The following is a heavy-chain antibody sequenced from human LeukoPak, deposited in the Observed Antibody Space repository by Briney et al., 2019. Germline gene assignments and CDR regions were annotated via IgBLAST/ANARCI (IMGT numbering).Heavy chain of an antibody. V-gene: IGHV4-4*07. D-gene: IGHD3-3*01. J-gene: IGHJ5*02. CDR3: ARDLGAYYDFWSGYSHNWFAP. Sequence: SETLSLTCTVSGGSISSYYWSWIRQPAGKGLEWIGRIYTSGSTNYNPSLTSRGTMSVDTSKNQFSLKLSSVTAADTAVYYCARDLGAYYDFWSGYSHNWFAPWGQGTLVTVSS. CDR1: GGSISSYY. CDR2: IYTSGST.